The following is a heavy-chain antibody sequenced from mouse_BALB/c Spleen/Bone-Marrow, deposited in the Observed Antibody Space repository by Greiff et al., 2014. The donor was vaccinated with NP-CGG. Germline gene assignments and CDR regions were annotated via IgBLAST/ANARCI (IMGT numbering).Heavy chain of an antibody. CDR2: IWSGGST. CDR3: ARNEDYAMDY. J-gene: IGHJ4*01. V-gene: IGHV2-2*02. CDR1: GFSLTSYG. Sequence: VQLQESGPGLVQPSQSLSITCAASGFSLTSYGVHWVRQSPGKGLEWLGGIWSGGSTDYNAAFISRLSISKDKSKSQVFFKMNNLQANDPAIYYCARNEDYAMDYWGQGTSVTVSS.